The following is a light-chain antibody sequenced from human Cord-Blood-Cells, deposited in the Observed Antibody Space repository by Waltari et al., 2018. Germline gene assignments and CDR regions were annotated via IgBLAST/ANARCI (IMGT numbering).Light chain of an antibody. J-gene: IGKJ4*01. Sequence: DIQMIKSPSSLSASVGDRVTITSQASQDISNYLNWYQQKPGKVPQLLIYDASNLETGVPSRFSGSGSGTDFTFTISSLQPEDMATYYCQQYDNLPLTFGGGTKVEIK. CDR1: QDISNY. CDR3: QQYDNLPLT. CDR2: DAS. V-gene: IGKV1-33*01.